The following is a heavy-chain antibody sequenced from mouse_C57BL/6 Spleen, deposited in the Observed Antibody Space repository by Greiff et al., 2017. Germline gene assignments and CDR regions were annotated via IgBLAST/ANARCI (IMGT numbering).Heavy chain of an antibody. CDR1: GYTFTDYY. CDR2: INPNNGGT. V-gene: IGHV1-26*01. D-gene: IGHD3-1*01. Sequence: VQLKQSGPELVKPGASVKISCKASGYTFTDYYMNWVKQSHGKSLEWIGDINPNNGGTSYNQKFKGKATLTVDKSSSTAYMELRSLTSEDSAVYYCARSGQGYFDYWGQGTTLTVSS. J-gene: IGHJ2*01. CDR3: ARSGQGYFDY.